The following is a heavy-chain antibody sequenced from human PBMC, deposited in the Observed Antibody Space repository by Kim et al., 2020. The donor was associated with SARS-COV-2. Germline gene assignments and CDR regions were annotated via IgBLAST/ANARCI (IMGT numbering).Heavy chain of an antibody. V-gene: IGHV3-53*01. J-gene: IGHJ4*02. D-gene: IGHD2-15*01. Sequence: GGSLRLSCAASGFTVSDTYMSWVRQAPGKGLEWVSVIYTSGSAYYADSVKGRFTISRDHLKNTLYLQMNSLRAEDTAVYYCAREGVYGSGGSWGQGTLVT. CDR2: IYTSGSA. CDR1: GFTVSDTY. CDR3: AREGVYGSGGS.